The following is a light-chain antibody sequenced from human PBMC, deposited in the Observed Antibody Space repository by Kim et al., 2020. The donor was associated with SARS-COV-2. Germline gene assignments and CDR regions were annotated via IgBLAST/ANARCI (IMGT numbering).Light chain of an antibody. CDR2: NKD. Sequence: ALVQTVTITCQGDILRRFYASWYQQRPGQAPILVFYNKDDRPSGIPARFSGSNSGNTAYLTITGAQAEDEADYYCKSRDNSGNVLMFGGGTKVTVL. CDR1: ILRRFY. J-gene: IGLJ3*02. V-gene: IGLV3-19*01. CDR3: KSRDNSGNVLM.